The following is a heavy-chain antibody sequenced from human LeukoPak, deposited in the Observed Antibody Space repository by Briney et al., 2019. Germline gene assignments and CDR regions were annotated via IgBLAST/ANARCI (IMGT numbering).Heavy chain of an antibody. CDR1: GFTFSDYY. D-gene: IGHD6-13*01. V-gene: IGHV3-11*04. J-gene: IGHJ4*02. CDR3: ARSKIIAAAGDYFDY. CDR2: ISSSGSTI. Sequence: GGSLRLSCAASGFTFSDYYMSWIRQAPGKGLEWVSYISSSGSTIYYADSVKGRFTISRDNAKNSLYLQMNSLRAEDTAVYYCARSKIIAAAGDYFDYWGQGTLVTVSS.